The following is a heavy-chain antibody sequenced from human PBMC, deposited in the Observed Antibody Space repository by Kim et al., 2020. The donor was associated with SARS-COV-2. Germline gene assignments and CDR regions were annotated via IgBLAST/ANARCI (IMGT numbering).Heavy chain of an antibody. Sequence: GESLKISCKGSGYSFTSYWIGWVRQMPGKGLEWMGIIYPGDSDTRYSPSFQGQVTISADKSISTAYLQWSSLKASDTAMYYCASRGRDGYIANGFDYWGQVTLDTVSS. CDR2: IYPGDSDT. CDR1: GYSFTSYW. CDR3: ASRGRDGYIANGFDY. J-gene: IGHJ4*02. D-gene: IGHD5-12*01. V-gene: IGHV5-51*01.